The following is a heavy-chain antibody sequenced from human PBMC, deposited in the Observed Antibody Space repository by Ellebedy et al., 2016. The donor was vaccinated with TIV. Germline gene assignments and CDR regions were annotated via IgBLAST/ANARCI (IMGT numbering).Heavy chain of an antibody. CDR1: GGSISSSSYY. Sequence: SETLSLXXTVSGGSISSSSYYWGWIRQPPGKGLEWIGSIYYSGSTYYNPSLKSRVTISVDTSKNQFSLKLSSVTAADTAVYYCARQPFITMIVVVTNYFDYWGQGTLVTVSS. CDR2: IYYSGST. J-gene: IGHJ4*02. V-gene: IGHV4-39*01. CDR3: ARQPFITMIVVVTNYFDY. D-gene: IGHD3-22*01.